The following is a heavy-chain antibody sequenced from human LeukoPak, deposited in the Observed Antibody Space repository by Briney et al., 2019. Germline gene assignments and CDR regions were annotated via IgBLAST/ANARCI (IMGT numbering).Heavy chain of an antibody. CDR2: INHSGST. J-gene: IGHJ6*02. V-gene: IGHV4-34*01. CDR3: ARGVTVATSYYYYYGMDV. D-gene: IGHD5-12*01. CDR1: GGSFSGYY. Sequence: PSETLSLTCAVYGGSFSGYYWGWIRQPPGKGLEWIGEINHSGSTNYNPSLKSRVTISVDTSKNQFSLKLSSVTAADTAVYYCARGVTVATSYYYYYGMDVWGQGTTVTVSS.